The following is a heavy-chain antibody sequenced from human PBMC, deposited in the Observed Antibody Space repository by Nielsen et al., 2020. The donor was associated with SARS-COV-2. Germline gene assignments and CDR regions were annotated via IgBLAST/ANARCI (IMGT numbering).Heavy chain of an antibody. CDR2: INAGNGNT. J-gene: IGHJ4*02. V-gene: IGHV1-3*01. CDR3: ARSRGCSATSCFFDY. Sequence: GESLKISCSASGFTFSSYAMHWVRQAPGQRLEWMGWINAGNGNTKYSQKFQGRVTFTRDTSASTAYMELSSLRFEDTAVYYCARSRGCSATSCFFDYWGQGALVTVSS. CDR1: GFTFSSYA. D-gene: IGHD2-2*01.